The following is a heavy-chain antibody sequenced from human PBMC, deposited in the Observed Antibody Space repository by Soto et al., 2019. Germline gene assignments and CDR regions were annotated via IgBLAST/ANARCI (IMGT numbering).Heavy chain of an antibody. J-gene: IGHJ4*02. CDR3: ARDHYGHYIFDY. V-gene: IGHV3-48*02. CDR1: GFTFSSYS. Sequence: GGSLRLSCAASGFTFSSYSMNWVRQAPGKGLEWVSYISSGTTTIYYADSVKGRFTISRDNAKNSLYLQMNSLRDEDTAVYYCARDHYGHYIFDYWGQGTLVTGSS. D-gene: IGHD4-17*01. CDR2: ISSGTTTI.